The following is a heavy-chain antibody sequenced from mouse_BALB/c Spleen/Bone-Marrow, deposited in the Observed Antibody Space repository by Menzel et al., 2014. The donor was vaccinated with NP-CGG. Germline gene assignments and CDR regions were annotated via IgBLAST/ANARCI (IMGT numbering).Heavy chain of an antibody. CDR2: IDPANGNT. D-gene: IGHD1-1*01. CDR1: GFNIKDTY. J-gene: IGHJ2*01. CDR3: ARYYYGFYFDY. V-gene: IGHV14-3*02. Sequence: VQLQQSGAELVKPGASVKLSCTASGFNIKDTYMHWVKQRPEQGLEWIGRIDPANGNTKYDPKFQGRATITADTSSNTAYLQLSSLTSEDTAVYYCARYYYGFYFDYWGQGTTLTVSS.